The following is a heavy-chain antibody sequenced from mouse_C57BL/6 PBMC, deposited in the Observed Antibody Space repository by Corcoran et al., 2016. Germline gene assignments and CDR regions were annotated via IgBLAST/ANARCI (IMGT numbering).Heavy chain of an antibody. CDR1: GYTFTTYG. Sequence: QIQLVQSGPELKKPGETVKISCKASGYTFTTYGMSWVKQAPGKGLKWMGWITTYSGVPTYADDFKGRFAFSLETSASTAYLQINNLKNEDTATYFCARGPLRQGFAYWGQGTLVTVSA. CDR3: ARGPLRQGFAY. V-gene: IGHV9-3*01. D-gene: IGHD1-1*01. CDR2: ITTYSGVP. J-gene: IGHJ3*01.